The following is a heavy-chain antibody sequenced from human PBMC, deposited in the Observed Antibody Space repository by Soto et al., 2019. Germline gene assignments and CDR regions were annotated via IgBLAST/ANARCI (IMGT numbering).Heavy chain of an antibody. J-gene: IGHJ6*03. CDR3: ANGKGWVVVPAATYYYYYMDV. CDR1: GFTFEDYA. Sequence: EVQLVESGGGLVQPGRSLRLSCAASGFTFEDYAMHWVRQAPGKGLEWVSGISWNSGSIGYADSVKGRFTISRDNAKNPLYLQMNSLRAEDTALYYCANGKGWVVVPAATYYYYYMDVCGKGTTVTVSS. CDR2: ISWNSGSI. V-gene: IGHV3-9*01. D-gene: IGHD2-2*01.